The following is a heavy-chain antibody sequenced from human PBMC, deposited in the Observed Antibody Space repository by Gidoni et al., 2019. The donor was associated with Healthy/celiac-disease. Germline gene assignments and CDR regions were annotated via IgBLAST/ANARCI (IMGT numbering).Heavy chain of an antibody. CDR1: GFTFSSYS. J-gene: IGHJ6*02. V-gene: IGHV3-21*01. Sequence: EVQLVESGGGLVKPGGSLRLSCAASGFTFSSYSMNWVRQAPGKGLEWVSSISSSSSYIYYADSVKGRFTISRDNAKNSLYLQMNSLRAEDTAVYYCAREDNSSSSWYWYYYYGMDVWGQGTTVTVSS. CDR3: AREDNSSSSWYWYYYYGMDV. CDR2: ISSSSSYI. D-gene: IGHD6-13*01.